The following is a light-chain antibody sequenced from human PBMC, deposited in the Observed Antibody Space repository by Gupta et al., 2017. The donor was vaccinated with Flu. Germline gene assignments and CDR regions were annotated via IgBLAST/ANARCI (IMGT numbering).Light chain of an antibody. CDR1: TVANDC. V-gene: IGLV3-10*01. CDR2: EDY. J-gene: IGLJ3*02. Sequence: QTDTITGTSATVANDCVYWYPQKSGPAPVLLIYEDYQRPSAIPERFSGSNSGTTATLTIXGXQAEEEXVYYCSSADSTGYHWVFGGGTKLTVL. CDR3: SSADSTGYHWV.